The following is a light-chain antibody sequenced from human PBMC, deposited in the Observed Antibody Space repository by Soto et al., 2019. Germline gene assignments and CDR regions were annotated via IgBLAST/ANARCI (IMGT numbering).Light chain of an antibody. J-gene: IGKJ4*02. CDR2: DTS. CDR1: QNVTIY. Sequence: EIVLTQSPATLSLSPGERATLSCRASQNVTIYLAWYQQKPGQAPRLLIYDTSNRATGIPARFSGSGSGTDFTLTISSLESEDFAVYYCQQRRNWLTFGGGTKVEIK. CDR3: QQRRNWLT. V-gene: IGKV3-11*01.